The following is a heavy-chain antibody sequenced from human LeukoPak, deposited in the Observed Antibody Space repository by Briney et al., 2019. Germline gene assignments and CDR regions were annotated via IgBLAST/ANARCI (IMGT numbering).Heavy chain of an antibody. Sequence: GGSLRLSCAASGFTFSSYAMHWVRQAPGKGLEWVAVISYDGSNKYYADSVKGRFTISRDNSKNTLYLQMNSLRAEDTAVYYCARGYSGYDPPQGAFDIWGQGTMVTVSS. CDR3: ARGYSGYDPPQGAFDI. V-gene: IGHV3-30-3*01. D-gene: IGHD5-12*01. CDR1: GFTFSSYA. CDR2: ISYDGSNK. J-gene: IGHJ3*02.